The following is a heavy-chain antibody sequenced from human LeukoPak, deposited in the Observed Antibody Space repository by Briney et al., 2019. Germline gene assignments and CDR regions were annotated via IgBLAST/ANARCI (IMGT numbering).Heavy chain of an antibody. CDR3: ARRDDYVWGSYPNYFDC. Sequence: GGSLRLSCAASGFTFSSYSMNWVRQAPGKGLEWVSYISSSSSTIYYADSVKGRFTISRDNAKNSLYLQMNSLRAEDTAVYYCARRDDYVWGSYPNYFDCWGQGTLVTVSS. D-gene: IGHD3-16*02. CDR2: ISSSSSTI. J-gene: IGHJ4*02. CDR1: GFTFSSYS. V-gene: IGHV3-48*01.